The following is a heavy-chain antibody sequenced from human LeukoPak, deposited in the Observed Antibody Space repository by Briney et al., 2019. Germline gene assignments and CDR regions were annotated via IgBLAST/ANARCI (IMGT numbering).Heavy chain of an antibody. J-gene: IGHJ4*02. CDR1: GGSFSGYY. CDR2: INHSGST. CDR3: AREGDSSSNYFDY. V-gene: IGHV4-34*01. Sequence: SETLSLTCAVYGGSFSGYYWSWIRQPPGKGLEWIGEINHSGSTNYNPSLKSRVTISVDTSKNQFSLKLSSVTAADTAVYYCAREGDSSSNYFDYWGQGTLVTVSS. D-gene: IGHD6-6*01.